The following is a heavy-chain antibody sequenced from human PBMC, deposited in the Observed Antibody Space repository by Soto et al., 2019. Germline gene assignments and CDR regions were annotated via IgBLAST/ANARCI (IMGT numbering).Heavy chain of an antibody. CDR3: ARDSETTYYYGSGTPMPDY. D-gene: IGHD3-10*01. J-gene: IGHJ4*02. CDR1: GDSISSYY. CDR2: IYTSGST. V-gene: IGHV4-4*07. Sequence: TLSLTCTVSGDSISSYYWSWIRQPAGKGLEWIGRIYTSGSTNYNPSLKSRVTMSVDTSKNQFSLKLSSVTAADTAVYYCARDSETTYYYGSGTPMPDYWGQGTLVTVSS.